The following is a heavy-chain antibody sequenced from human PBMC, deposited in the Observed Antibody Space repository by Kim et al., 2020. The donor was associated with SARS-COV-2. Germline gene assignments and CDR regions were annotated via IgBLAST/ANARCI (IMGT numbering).Heavy chain of an antibody. CDR1: GFTFSSYA. CDR2: ISYDGSNK. J-gene: IGHJ6*02. D-gene: IGHD6-13*01. CDR3: ARDRGVSSWQYTNYYYYGMDV. V-gene: IGHV3-30*04. Sequence: GGSLRLSCAASGFTFSSYAMHWVRQAPGKGLEWVAVISYDGSNKYYADSVKGRFTISRDNSKNTLYLQMNSLRAEDTAVYYCARDRGVSSWQYTNYYYYGMDVWGQGTTVTVSS.